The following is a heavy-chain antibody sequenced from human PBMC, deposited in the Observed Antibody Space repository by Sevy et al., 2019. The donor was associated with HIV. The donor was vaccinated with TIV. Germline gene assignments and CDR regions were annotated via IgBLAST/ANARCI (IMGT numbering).Heavy chain of an antibody. CDR2: ISGSGGST. CDR3: AKGRGYSYGYYFDY. D-gene: IGHD5-18*01. CDR1: GFTFSSYA. J-gene: IGHJ4*02. V-gene: IGHV3-23*01. Sequence: GGSLRLSCAASGFTFSSYAMSWVRQAPGKGLEWVSAISGSGGSTYYADSVKGRFTFSRDNSKNTLYLQMNSLRAEDTAVYYCAKGRGYSYGYYFDYWGQGTLVTVSS.